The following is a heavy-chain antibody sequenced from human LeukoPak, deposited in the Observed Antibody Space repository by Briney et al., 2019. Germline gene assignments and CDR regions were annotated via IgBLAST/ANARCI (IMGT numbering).Heavy chain of an antibody. CDR1: GGSISRYY. V-gene: IGHV3-23*01. CDR2: ISGSGGST. CDR3: AKAPFGWLVPNWFDP. J-gene: IGHJ5*02. D-gene: IGHD6-19*01. Sequence: PSETLSLTCTVSGGSISRYYWSWVRQAPGKGLEWVSAISGSGGSTYYAHSVKGRSTIPRDNSRNTLYLQLNSLTAEDTPGYYCAKAPFGWLVPNWFDPWGQGTLVTVSS.